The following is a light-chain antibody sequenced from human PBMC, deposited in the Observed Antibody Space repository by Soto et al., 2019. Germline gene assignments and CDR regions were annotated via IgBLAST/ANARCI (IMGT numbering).Light chain of an antibody. V-gene: IGLV1-40*01. CDR3: QSYDRGLTAYV. J-gene: IGLJ1*01. Sequence: QSVLTQPPSVSGAPGQRVTISCTGTSSNIGAGYEVHWYHQLPGTAPKFLVSGHDNRPSGVPDRLSASKSGTSGSLAITGLQAEDEGHYYCQSYDRGLTAYVFGTGTKVTVL. CDR1: SSNIGAGYE. CDR2: GHD.